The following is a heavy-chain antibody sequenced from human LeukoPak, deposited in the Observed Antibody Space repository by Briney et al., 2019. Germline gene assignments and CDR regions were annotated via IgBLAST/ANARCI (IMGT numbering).Heavy chain of an antibody. J-gene: IGHJ4*02. Sequence: GESLKISFKGSGYDFTKYWIAWVRQMPGKGLEWMGIIYPGDSDTRYTPSFQGQVTISVDNSINTAYVQWGSLKDSDTAMYYCARHGTFPGIYFSDYWGQGALVTVSS. D-gene: IGHD2/OR15-2a*01. CDR1: GYDFTKYW. CDR3: ARHGTFPGIYFSDY. CDR2: IYPGDSDT. V-gene: IGHV5-51*01.